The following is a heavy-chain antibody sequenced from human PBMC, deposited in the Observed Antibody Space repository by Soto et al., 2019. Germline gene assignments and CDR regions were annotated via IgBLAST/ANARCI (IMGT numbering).Heavy chain of an antibody. CDR3: AKNTGYYYYYGMEV. CDR2: ISGSGGST. V-gene: IGHV3-23*01. D-gene: IGHD2-8*02. Sequence: GGPLRRSCTDSGFTFSSDAMRWVRQAPVKGLEWVSAISGSGGSTYYADSVKGRFTISRDNSKKTLYLQMNSLRAEDTAVYFCAKNTGYYYYYGMEVWGQGSTVTVS. J-gene: IGHJ6*02. CDR1: GFTFSSDA.